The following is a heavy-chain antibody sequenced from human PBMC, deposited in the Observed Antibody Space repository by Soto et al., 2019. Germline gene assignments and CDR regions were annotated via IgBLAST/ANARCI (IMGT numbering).Heavy chain of an antibody. J-gene: IGHJ4*01. CDR2: IIPILGKT. Sequence: QVQLVQSGAEVRKPGSSVKVSCRASGDTFKNYAISWVRQAPGQGLLSMGGIIPILGKTDYAQTFHGRVTINGDESTHTAHMELRGLRSDDTALYYCATSGYNYRPFDYWGRGLLVTVSS. D-gene: IGHD3-16*02. V-gene: IGHV1-69*01. CDR1: GDTFKNYA. CDR3: ATSGYNYRPFDY.